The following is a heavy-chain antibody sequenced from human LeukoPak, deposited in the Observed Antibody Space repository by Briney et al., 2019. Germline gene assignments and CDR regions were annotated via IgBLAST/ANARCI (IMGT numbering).Heavy chain of an antibody. CDR3: AITAEIVAGNWFDP. V-gene: IGHV4-39*01. J-gene: IGHJ5*02. D-gene: IGHD6-19*01. CDR2: IYYSGST. Sequence: SETLSLTCTVSGGSISSSSYYWGWIRQPPGKGLEWIGSIYYSGSTYYNPSLESRVTISVDTSKNQFSLKLSSVTAADTAVYYCAITAEIVAGNWFDPWGQGTLVTVSS. CDR1: GGSISSSSYY.